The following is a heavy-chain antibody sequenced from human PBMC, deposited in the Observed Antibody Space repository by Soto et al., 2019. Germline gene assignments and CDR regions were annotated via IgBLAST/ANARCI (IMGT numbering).Heavy chain of an antibody. CDR1: GGSISSISYY. J-gene: IGHJ6*02. Sequence: PSETLSLTCTVSGGSISSISYYWGRIRQPPGKGLEWIGSIYYSGSTYYNPSLKSRVTISVDTSKNQFSLKLSSVTAADTAVYYCARLDTMLDYYGMDVWGQGTTVTVSS. D-gene: IGHD3-10*02. CDR2: IYYSGST. V-gene: IGHV4-39*01. CDR3: ARLDTMLDYYGMDV.